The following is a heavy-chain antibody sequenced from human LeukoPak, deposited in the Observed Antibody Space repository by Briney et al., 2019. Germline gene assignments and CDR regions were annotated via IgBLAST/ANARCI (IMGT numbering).Heavy chain of an antibody. CDR3: ARDSEYIFDY. D-gene: IGHD2/OR15-2a*01. V-gene: IGHV3-30*04. CDR1: GFTFSSFA. CDR2: ISYDGSNK. Sequence: PGGSLRLSCAASGFTFSSFAMHWVRQAPGKGLEGVAVISYDGSNKYYADSVKGRFTISRDNSKNTLYLQMNSLRAEDTAVYYCARDSEYIFDYWGQGTLVTVSS. J-gene: IGHJ4*02.